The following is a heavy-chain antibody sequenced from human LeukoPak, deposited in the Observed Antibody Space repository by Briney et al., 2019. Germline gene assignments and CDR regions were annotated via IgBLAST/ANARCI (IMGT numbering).Heavy chain of an antibody. Sequence: ASVKVSCKASGYTFTSYDINWVRQAHGQGLEWMGWIKPVTGKTGYAQKFQGRVTVTSNSYINTAYMDLSGLRSEDTAVYFCARRYTYGSDFDHWGQGTLVTVSS. CDR2: IKPVTGKT. D-gene: IGHD5-18*01. J-gene: IGHJ4*02. V-gene: IGHV1-8*01. CDR1: GYTFTSYD. CDR3: ARRYTYGSDFDH.